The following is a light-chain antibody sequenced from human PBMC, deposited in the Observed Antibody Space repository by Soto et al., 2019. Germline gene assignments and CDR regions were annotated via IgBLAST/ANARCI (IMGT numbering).Light chain of an antibody. Sequence: IVLTQSPGTLSLSPGERYTLSCMASQSVSNTFLAWYQQKPGQAPRLLISGASSRATGIPDRFSGSGSGTDFTLTISRLEPEDFAVYYCQQFASYPLTVGGGTQVDIK. CDR3: QQFASYPLT. V-gene: IGKV3-20*01. CDR1: QSVSNTF. CDR2: GAS. J-gene: IGKJ4*01.